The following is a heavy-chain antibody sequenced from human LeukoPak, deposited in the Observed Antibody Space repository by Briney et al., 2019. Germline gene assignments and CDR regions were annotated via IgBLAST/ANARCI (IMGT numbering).Heavy chain of an antibody. V-gene: IGHV4-39*01. CDR2: IYYSGST. CDR1: GGSISGSSYY. D-gene: IGHD1-7*01. Sequence: SETLSLTCTVSGGSISGSSYYWGWIRQPPGKGLECIGSIYYSGSTYYNPSLKSRVTISVDTSKNQFSLKLSSVTAADTAVYYCVTRNWNYGHFDYWGQGTLVTVSS. CDR3: VTRNWNYGHFDY. J-gene: IGHJ4*02.